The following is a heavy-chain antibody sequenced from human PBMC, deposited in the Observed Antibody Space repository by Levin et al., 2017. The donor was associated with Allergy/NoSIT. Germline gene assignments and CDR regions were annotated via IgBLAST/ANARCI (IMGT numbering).Heavy chain of an antibody. J-gene: IGHJ4*02. Sequence: GGSLRLSCAASGFTLSDYYMNWIRQAPGKGLEWVSYISSSGDTIYYADSVKGRFTISRDNAKNSLYLQMNSLRADDTAVYYCASASPHHYAIRLYYFPAPDFWGQGPLVTVSS. CDR1: GFTLSDYY. D-gene: IGHD3-22*01. CDR3: ASASPHHYAIRLYYFPAPDF. V-gene: IGHV3-11*01. CDR2: ISSSGDTI.